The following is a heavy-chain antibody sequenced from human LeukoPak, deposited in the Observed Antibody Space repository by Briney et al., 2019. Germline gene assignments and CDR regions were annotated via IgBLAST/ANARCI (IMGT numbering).Heavy chain of an antibody. CDR2: ISDSAGST. CDR3: AKRGVVIRVILVGFHKEAYYFDS. J-gene: IGHJ4*02. CDR1: GITLSNYG. D-gene: IGHD3-22*01. Sequence: GGSLRLSCAVSGITLSNYGMSWVRQAPGKGLEWVAGISDSAGSTTYADSVKGRFTIPRDNRKNTLYLQMNSLRAEDTAVYFCAKRGVVIRVILVGFHKEAYYFDSWGQGALVTVSS. V-gene: IGHV3-23*01.